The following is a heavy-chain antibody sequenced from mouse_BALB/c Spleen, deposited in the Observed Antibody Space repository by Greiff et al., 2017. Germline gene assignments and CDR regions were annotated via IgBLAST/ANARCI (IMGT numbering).Heavy chain of an antibody. CDR2: INSNGGST. CDR1: GFTFSSYG. J-gene: IGHJ2*01. Sequence: EVHLVESGGGLVQPGGSLKLSCAASGFTFSSYGMSWVRQTPDKRLELVATINSNGGSTYYPDSVKGRFTISRDNAKNTLYLQMSSLKSEDTAMYYCARGEYGTQYYFDYWGQGTALTVSS. CDR3: ARGEYGTQYYFDY. D-gene: IGHD1-1*01. V-gene: IGHV5-6-3*01.